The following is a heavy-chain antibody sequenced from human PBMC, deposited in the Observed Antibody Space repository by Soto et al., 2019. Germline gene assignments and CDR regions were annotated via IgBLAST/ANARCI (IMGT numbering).Heavy chain of an antibody. J-gene: IGHJ6*02. CDR1: GGSVSSDNYY. Sequence: SETLSLTCTVSGGSVSSDNYYWSWIRQPPGKGLEWIGYIYYSGSTNSNPSLKSRVTMSVDTSKNQFSLKLSSVTAADTAVYYCARDRYCGGDCYYEHYYGMDVWGQGTTVTVSS. CDR2: IYYSGST. D-gene: IGHD2-21*02. V-gene: IGHV4-61*01. CDR3: ARDRYCGGDCYYEHYYGMDV.